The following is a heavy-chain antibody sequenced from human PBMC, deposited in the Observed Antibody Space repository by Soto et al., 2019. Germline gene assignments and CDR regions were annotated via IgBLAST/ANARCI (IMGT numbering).Heavy chain of an antibody. J-gene: IGHJ4*02. CDR1: GVSFDDYA. CDR2: ISWNSDNI. D-gene: IGHD2-8*02. V-gene: IGHV3-9*01. Sequence: PGGSLRLSCVASGVSFDDYAMHWVRQPPGKGLEWVSGISWNSDNIAYADSVKGRFTIARDNAKNSLYLQLNSLRPEDTAFYYCVKETQANLGTGGVDSWGLGTLVTVSS. CDR3: VKETQANLGTGGVDS.